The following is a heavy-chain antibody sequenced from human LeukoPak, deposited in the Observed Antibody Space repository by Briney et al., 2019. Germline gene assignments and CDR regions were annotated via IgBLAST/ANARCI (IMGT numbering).Heavy chain of an antibody. V-gene: IGHV3-66*02. Sequence: GGSLRLSCAASEFSVGSNYMTWVRQAPGKGLEWVSLIYSGGSTYYADSVKGRFTISRDNSKNTLYLQMNSLRAEDTAVYYCAKGYGWEASYYYYYMDVWGKGTTITISS. CDR3: AKGYGWEASYYYYYMDV. CDR1: EFSVGSNY. D-gene: IGHD1-26*01. J-gene: IGHJ6*03. CDR2: IYSGGST.